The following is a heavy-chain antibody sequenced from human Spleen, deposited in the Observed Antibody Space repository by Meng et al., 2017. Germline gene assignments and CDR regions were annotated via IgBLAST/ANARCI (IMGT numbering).Heavy chain of an antibody. J-gene: IGHJ3*02. V-gene: IGHV1-3*01. CDR1: GYTLSNYA. CDR3: AREDVCGWLVHFASDI. D-gene: IGHD6-19*01. Sequence: ASVKVSCKASGYTLSNYAVHWVRQAPGQRLEWMGWINGVNGNTKYSQKFQARVTITRDTSANTAYMELRSLRSEDTAVYFCAREDVCGWLVHFASDIWGQGTMVTVSS. CDR2: INGVNGNT.